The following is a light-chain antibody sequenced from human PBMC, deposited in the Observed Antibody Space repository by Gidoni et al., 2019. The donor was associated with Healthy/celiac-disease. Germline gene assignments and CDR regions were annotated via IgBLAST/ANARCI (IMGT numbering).Light chain of an antibody. CDR2: WAS. CDR1: QSVLYSSNNKNY. V-gene: IGKV4-1*01. Sequence: DIVMTQSPDPLAVSLGERATINFKSSQSVLYSSNNKNYLAWYQQKPGQPPKLLIYWASTRESGVPDRFSGSGSGTDFTLTISSLQAEDVAVYYCQQYYSTPYTFGQGTKLEIK. CDR3: QQYYSTPYT. J-gene: IGKJ2*01.